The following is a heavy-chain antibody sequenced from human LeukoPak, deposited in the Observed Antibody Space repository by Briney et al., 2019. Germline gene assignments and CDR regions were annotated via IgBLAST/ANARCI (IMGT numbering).Heavy chain of an antibody. CDR2: IHSSGSP. CDR3: ARRDVGAAGRYFDL. J-gene: IGHJ2*01. D-gene: IGHD1-26*01. Sequence: SETLSLACTVSGGSISSYYWTWIRQPPGKGLEWIGYIHSSGSPDYNPSLKSRVTISVDTPNNQFSLKLSSVTATDTAVYYCARRDVGAAGRYFDLWGRGTLVTVSS. V-gene: IGHV4-59*08. CDR1: GGSISSYY.